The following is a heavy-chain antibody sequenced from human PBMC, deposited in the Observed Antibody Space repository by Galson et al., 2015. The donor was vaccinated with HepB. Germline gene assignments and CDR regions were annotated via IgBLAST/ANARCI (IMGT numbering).Heavy chain of an antibody. CDR2: ISSSSSTI. CDR3: ARGPGGSPLGYCSSTSCYSGVGCDY. V-gene: IGHV3-48*01. CDR1: GFTFSSYS. D-gene: IGHD2-2*02. Sequence: SLRLSCAASGFTFSSYSMNWVRQAPGKGLEWVSYISSSSSTIYYADSVKGRFTISRDNAKNSLYLQMNSLRAEDTAVYYCARGPGGSPLGYCSSTSCYSGVGCDYWGQGTLVTVSS. J-gene: IGHJ4*02.